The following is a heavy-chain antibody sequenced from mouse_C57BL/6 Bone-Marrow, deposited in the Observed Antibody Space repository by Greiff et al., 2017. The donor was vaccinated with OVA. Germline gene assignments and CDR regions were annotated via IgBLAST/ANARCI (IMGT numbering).Heavy chain of an antibody. J-gene: IGHJ3*01. D-gene: IGHD1-1*01. CDR2: INPGSGGT. CDR1: GYTFTSYW. CDR3: ARESCYDALAY. Sequence: VQLQQPGAELVKPGASVKLSCKASGYTFTSYWITWVKQRPGQGLEWIGDINPGSGGTNYNEKFKSKATLTVDTSSSTAYMQLSSLTSEDSAVYYCARESCYDALAYWGQGTLVTVSA. V-gene: IGHV1-55*01.